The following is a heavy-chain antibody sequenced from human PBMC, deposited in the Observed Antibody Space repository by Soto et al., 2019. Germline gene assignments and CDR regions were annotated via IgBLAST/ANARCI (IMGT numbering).Heavy chain of an antibody. V-gene: IGHV3-30*02. Sequence: GGSLRLSCAASGFTFSSYGMHWVRQAPGKGLEWVAVIWYDGSNKYYADSVKGRFTISRDNSKNTLYLQMNSLRAEDTAVYYCAKVLPRSSSWDYYYYYGMDVWGQGTTVTVSS. D-gene: IGHD6-13*01. CDR3: AKVLPRSSSWDYYYYYGMDV. J-gene: IGHJ6*02. CDR2: IWYDGSNK. CDR1: GFTFSSYG.